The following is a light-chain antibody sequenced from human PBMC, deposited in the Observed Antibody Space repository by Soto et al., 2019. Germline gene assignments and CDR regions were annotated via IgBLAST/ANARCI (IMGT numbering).Light chain of an antibody. CDR2: GAS. V-gene: IGKV3-20*01. CDR1: ESISRDY. CDR3: QQYGGVPYT. Sequence: EIVLTPSPGTLSLSPGQRVTLSCRASESISRDYLAWYQQRLGQAPRLLIYGASSGATGIPDRFSGSGSGTDFTLTISRLEPEDFAIYYCQQYGGVPYTFGQGTKLEIK. J-gene: IGKJ2*01.